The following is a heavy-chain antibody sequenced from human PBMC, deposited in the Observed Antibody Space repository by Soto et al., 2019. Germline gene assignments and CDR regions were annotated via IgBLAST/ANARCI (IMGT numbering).Heavy chain of an antibody. CDR3: ARTGYNWNYDYYYYGMDV. V-gene: IGHV4-39*01. D-gene: IGHD1-7*01. Sequence: SETLSLTCTVSGGSISSSSYYWGWIRQPSGKGLEWIGSIYYSGSTYYNPSLKSRVTISVDTSKNQFSLKLSSVTAADTAVYYCARTGYNWNYDYYYYGMDVWGQGTTVT. CDR2: IYYSGST. J-gene: IGHJ6*02. CDR1: GGSISSSSYY.